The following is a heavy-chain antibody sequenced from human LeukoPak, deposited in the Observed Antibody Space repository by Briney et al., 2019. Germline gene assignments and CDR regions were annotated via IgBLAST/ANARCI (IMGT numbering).Heavy chain of an antibody. CDR1: GGTFSSYA. D-gene: IGHD2-21*02. CDR2: IIPILGIA. V-gene: IGHV1-69*04. CDR3: ARVYCGGDCYDAFDI. J-gene: IGHJ3*02. Sequence: ASVKVSCKASGGTFSSYAISWVRQAPGQGLEWMGRIIPILGIANYAQKFQGRVTITADKSTSTAYMELSSLRSEDTAVYYCARVYCGGDCYDAFDIWGQGTMVTVSS.